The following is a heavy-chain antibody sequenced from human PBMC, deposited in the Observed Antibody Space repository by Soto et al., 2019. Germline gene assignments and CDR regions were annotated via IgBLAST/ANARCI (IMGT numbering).Heavy chain of an antibody. V-gene: IGHV1-69*04. CDR1: GYTFTSYG. J-gene: IGHJ4*02. CDR3: ARDAICGDYVYYFDY. CDR2: IIPILGIA. Sequence: SVKGSCKASGYTFTSYGISWVRQAPGQGLEWMGRIIPILGIANYAQKFQGRVTITADKSTSTAYMELSSLRSEDTAVYYCARDAICGDYVYYFDYWGQGTLVTVSS. D-gene: IGHD4-17*01.